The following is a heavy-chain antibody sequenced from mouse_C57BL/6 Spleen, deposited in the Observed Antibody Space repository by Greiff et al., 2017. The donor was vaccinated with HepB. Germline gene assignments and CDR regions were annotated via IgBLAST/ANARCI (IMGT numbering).Heavy chain of an antibody. CDR2: ISSGSSTI. V-gene: IGHV5-17*01. D-gene: IGHD3-3*01. CDR3: ARGTGGFAY. CDR1: GFTFSDYG. J-gene: IGHJ3*01. Sequence: DVHLVESGGGLVKPGGSLKLSCAASGFTFSDYGMHWVRQAPEKGLEWVAYISSGSSTIYYADTVKGRFTISRDNAKNTLFLQMTSLRSEDTAMYYCARGTGGFAYWGQGTLVTVSA.